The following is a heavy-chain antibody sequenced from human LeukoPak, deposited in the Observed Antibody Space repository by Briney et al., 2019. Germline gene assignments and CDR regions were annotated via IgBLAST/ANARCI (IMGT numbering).Heavy chain of an antibody. J-gene: IGHJ4*02. CDR2: INPNSGGT. V-gene: IGHV1-2*06. D-gene: IGHD6-19*01. Sequence: ASVKVSCKASGYTFTGYYMHWVRHAPGQGLEWMGRINPNSGGTNYAQKFQGRVTMTRDTSISTAYMELSRLRSDDTAVYYCARSAAVAGTGEFDYWGQGTLVTVSS. CDR1: GYTFTGYY. CDR3: ARSAAVAGTGEFDY.